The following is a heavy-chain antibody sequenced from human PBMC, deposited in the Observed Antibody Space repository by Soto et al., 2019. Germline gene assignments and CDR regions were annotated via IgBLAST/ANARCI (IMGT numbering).Heavy chain of an antibody. J-gene: IGHJ6*02. CDR3: ARSLYYYDSSGYYYGDYYYGMDV. V-gene: IGHV3-33*01. CDR2: LWYGGSNK. CDR1: GFTFSSYG. D-gene: IGHD3-22*01. Sequence: QVQLVESGGGVVQPGRSLRLSCAASGFTFSSYGMHWVRQAPGKGLEWVAVLWYGGSNKYYADSVKGRFTISRDNSKNTLYLQMNSLRAEDTAVYYCARSLYYYDSSGYYYGDYYYGMDVWGQGTTVTVSS.